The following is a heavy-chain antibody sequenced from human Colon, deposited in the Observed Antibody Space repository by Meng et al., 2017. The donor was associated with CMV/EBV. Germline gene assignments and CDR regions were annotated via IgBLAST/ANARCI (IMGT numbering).Heavy chain of an antibody. CDR2: ISSSGSTK. J-gene: IGHJ6*02. Sequence: GGSLRLSCAASGFTFSSYEMNWVRQAPGKGLEWVSYISSSGSTKYYADAVKGRFTISRENAKNSLYLQMNRLRAEDTAVYYCGRKFENGYGMDVWGQGTTVTVSS. CDR1: GFTFSSYE. D-gene: IGHD1-14*01. V-gene: IGHV3-48*03. CDR3: GRKFENGYGMDV.